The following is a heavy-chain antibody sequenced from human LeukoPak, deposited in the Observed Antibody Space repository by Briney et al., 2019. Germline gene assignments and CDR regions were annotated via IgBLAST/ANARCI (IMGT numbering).Heavy chain of an antibody. CDR1: DGSFSGYY. D-gene: IGHD6-13*01. V-gene: IGHV4-34*01. CDR2: INHSGST. J-gene: IGHJ6*02. Sequence: SETLSLTCAVYDGSFSGYYWSWIRQPPGKGLGWIGEINHSGSTNYNPSLKSRVTITVDTSKNQFSLKLSSVTAADTAVYYCARDETAQLDRYGMDVWGQGTTVTVSS. CDR3: ARDETAQLDRYGMDV.